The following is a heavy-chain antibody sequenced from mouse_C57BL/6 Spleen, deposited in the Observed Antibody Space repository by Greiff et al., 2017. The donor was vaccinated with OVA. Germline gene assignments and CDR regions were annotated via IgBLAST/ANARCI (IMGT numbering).Heavy chain of an antibody. CDR1: GYTFTSYW. CDR2: IHPNSGST. Sequence: QVQLQQSGAELVKPGASVKLSCKASGYTFTSYWMHWVKQRPGQGLEWIGMIHPNSGSTNYNEKFKSKATLTVDKSSSTAYMQLSSLTSEDSAVYYCGRRDKGAMDYWGQGTSVTVSS. D-gene: IGHD3-3*01. V-gene: IGHV1-64*01. J-gene: IGHJ4*01. CDR3: GRRDKGAMDY.